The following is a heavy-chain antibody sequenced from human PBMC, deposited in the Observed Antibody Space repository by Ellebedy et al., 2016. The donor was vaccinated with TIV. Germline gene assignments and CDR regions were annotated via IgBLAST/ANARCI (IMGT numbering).Heavy chain of an antibody. CDR2: IYSGGTI. J-gene: IGHJ4*02. CDR3: TSTPTSGEGEFVY. D-gene: IGHD1-26*01. Sequence: PGGSLRLSCAASGFTVSSNYMNWVRQAPGKGLEWISVIYSGGTIYYADSLKGRFTISRDSSKNTLYLQMNSLRAEDTAVYFCTSTPTSGEGEFVYWGQGTLVTVSS. V-gene: IGHV3-53*01. CDR1: GFTVSSNY.